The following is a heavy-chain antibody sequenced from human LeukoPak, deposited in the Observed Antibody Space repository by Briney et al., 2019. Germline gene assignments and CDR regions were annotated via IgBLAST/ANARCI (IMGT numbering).Heavy chain of an antibody. J-gene: IGHJ6*02. CDR2: IYYSGST. D-gene: IGHD2-2*01. V-gene: IGHV4-59*12. Sequence: PSETLSLTCTVSGGSITSYYWSWIRQPPGKGLEWIGYIYYSGSTNYNPSLKSRVTISVGTSKNQFSLKLSSVTAEDTAVYYCARVINCSSTSCYPNYGMDVWGQGTTVTVSS. CDR1: GGSITSYY. CDR3: ARVINCSSTSCYPNYGMDV.